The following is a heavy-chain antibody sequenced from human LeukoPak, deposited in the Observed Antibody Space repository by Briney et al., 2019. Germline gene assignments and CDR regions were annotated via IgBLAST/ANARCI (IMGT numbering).Heavy chain of an antibody. CDR3: AKDLGYDSSGYDY. J-gene: IGHJ4*02. V-gene: IGHV3-23*01. CDR1: GFTFSSYA. D-gene: IGHD3-22*01. Sequence: GGSLRLSCAASGFTFSSYAMSWVRQAPGKGLEWVSAISGSGGSTYYADSVKGRFTIPRDNSKDTLYLQMNSLRAEDTAVYYCAKDLGYDSSGYDYWGQGTLVTVSS. CDR2: ISGSGGST.